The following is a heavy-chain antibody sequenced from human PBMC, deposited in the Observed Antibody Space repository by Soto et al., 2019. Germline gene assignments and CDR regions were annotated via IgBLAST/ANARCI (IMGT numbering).Heavy chain of an antibody. CDR3: ARGGSYYEDAIHGAFDI. J-gene: IGHJ3*02. V-gene: IGHV1-18*01. Sequence: KLQGRVTMTTDTSTSTAYMELRSLRSDDTAVYYCARGGSYYEDAIHGAFDIWGQGTMVTVSS. D-gene: IGHD1-26*01.